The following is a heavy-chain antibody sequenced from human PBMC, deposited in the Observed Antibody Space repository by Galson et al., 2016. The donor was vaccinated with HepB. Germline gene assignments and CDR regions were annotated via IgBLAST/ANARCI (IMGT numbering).Heavy chain of an antibody. CDR3: ARAIAVADPFDY. CDR2: ISYDGSTT. V-gene: IGHV3-30*03. D-gene: IGHD6-19*01. Sequence: SLRLSCAASGFPFSSYGMHWVRQAPGKGLEWVAVISYDGSTTYYADSVKGRFTISRDNSKDTLYLQMNSLRAEDTAVYYCARAIAVADPFDYWGQGTLVTFSS. CDR1: GFPFSSYG. J-gene: IGHJ4*02.